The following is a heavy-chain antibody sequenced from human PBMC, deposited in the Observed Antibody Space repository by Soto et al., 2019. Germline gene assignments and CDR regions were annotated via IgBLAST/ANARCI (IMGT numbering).Heavy chain of an antibody. CDR2: MNPNSGNT. J-gene: IGHJ4*02. D-gene: IGHD3-3*01. Sequence: SAKVSWKASGYTFTSYDINWARHAKGQRLEWMGWMNPNSGNTGYAQKFQGRVTMTRNTSISTAYMELSSLRSEDTAVYYCARGPHYDFWSGYYTLPFYWGQGTLVTVSS. CDR3: ARGPHYDFWSGYYTLPFY. V-gene: IGHV1-8*01. CDR1: GYTFTSYD.